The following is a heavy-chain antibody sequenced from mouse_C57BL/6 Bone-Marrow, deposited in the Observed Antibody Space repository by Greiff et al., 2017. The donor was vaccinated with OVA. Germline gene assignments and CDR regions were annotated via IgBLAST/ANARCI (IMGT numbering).Heavy chain of an antibody. Sequence: EVKLMESGPELVKPGASVKIPCKASGYTFTDYNMDWVKQSHGKSLEWIGDINPNNGGTIYNQKFKGKATLTVDKSSSTAYMELRSLTSEDTAVNYCARWGYYYGSSYHYAMDYWGQGTSVTVSS. CDR3: ARWGYYYGSSYHYAMDY. CDR2: INPNNGGT. V-gene: IGHV1-18*01. J-gene: IGHJ4*01. CDR1: GYTFTDYN. D-gene: IGHD1-1*01.